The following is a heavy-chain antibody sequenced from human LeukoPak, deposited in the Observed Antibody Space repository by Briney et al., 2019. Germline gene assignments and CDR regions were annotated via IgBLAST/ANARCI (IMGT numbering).Heavy chain of an antibody. CDR1: GGSFSGYY. CDR2: INHSGST. CDR3: ARGYSNYPVGRRSAQFDY. Sequence: SETLSLTCAVYGGSFSGYYWRWIRQPPGKGLEWIGEINHSGSTNYNPSLKSRVTISVDTSKNQFSLKLSSVTAVDTAVYYGARGYSNYPVGRRSAQFDYWGQGTLVTVSS. D-gene: IGHD4-11*01. J-gene: IGHJ4*02. V-gene: IGHV4-34*01.